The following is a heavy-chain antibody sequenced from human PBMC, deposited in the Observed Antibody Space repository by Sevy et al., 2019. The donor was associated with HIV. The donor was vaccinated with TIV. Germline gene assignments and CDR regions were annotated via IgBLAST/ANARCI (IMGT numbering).Heavy chain of an antibody. V-gene: IGHV3-7*01. CDR1: RFTFSNYW. J-gene: IGHJ3*02. CDR2: IKQDGSEK. Sequence: GGSLRLSCAASRFTFSNYWMSWVRQAPGKGLEWVANIKQDGSEKYYVDSVKGRFTISRDKAKNSLYLQMNSLRAEDTAVYYCARERGISFIVGATTGAFDIWGQGTMVTVSS. D-gene: IGHD1-26*01. CDR3: ARERGISFIVGATTGAFDI.